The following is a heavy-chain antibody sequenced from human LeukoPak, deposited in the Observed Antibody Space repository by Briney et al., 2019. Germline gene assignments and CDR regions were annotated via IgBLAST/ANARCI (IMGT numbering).Heavy chain of an antibody. V-gene: IGHV3-74*01. J-gene: IGHJ4*02. CDR3: GSLGYCSSTRCSLPYFDY. Sequence: QSGGSLRLSCAASGFTFSSHWMHWVRQAPGKGLVWVSRINGDGSSTTYADSVKGRFTISRDNAKNTLYLQMNSLRAEDTAVYYCGSLGYCSSTRCSLPYFDYWGQGTLVTVSS. CDR1: GFTFSSHW. D-gene: IGHD2-2*01. CDR2: INGDGSST.